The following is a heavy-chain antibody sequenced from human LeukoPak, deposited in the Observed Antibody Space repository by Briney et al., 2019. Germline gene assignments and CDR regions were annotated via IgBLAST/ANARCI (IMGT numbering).Heavy chain of an antibody. CDR3: LTLPPPSGMDV. V-gene: IGHV3-73*01. CDR1: GFSFSGSE. Sequence: GGSLRLSCAASGFSFSGSEVHWVRQAAGKGLEWVGQIRRKDKNYATSYSASVKGRFTISRDDSKNTGYLQMNSLKTEDTAVYYCLTLPPPSGMDVWGQGTTVIVSS. J-gene: IGHJ6*02. CDR2: IRRKDKNYAT.